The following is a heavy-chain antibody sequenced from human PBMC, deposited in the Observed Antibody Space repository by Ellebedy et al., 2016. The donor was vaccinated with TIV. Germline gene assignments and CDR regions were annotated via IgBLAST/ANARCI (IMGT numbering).Heavy chain of an antibody. Sequence: ASVKVSCKASGYTFTSYYMHWVRQAPGQGLEWMGIMNPSGGSTRYAQKFQGRVTITRDTSASTVYMELSSLRSEDTAVYYCVDGDSLSYWGQGTLVTVSS. CDR3: VDGDSLSY. J-gene: IGHJ4*02. D-gene: IGHD3-10*01. V-gene: IGHV1-46*01. CDR2: MNPSGGST. CDR1: GYTFTSYY.